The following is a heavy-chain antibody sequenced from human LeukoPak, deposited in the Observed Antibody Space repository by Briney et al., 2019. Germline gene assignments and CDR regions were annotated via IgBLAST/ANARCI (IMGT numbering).Heavy chain of an antibody. J-gene: IGHJ2*01. CDR3: ARDRGSSSWYAGSYWYFDL. V-gene: IGHV4-59*01. CDR1: GGSISSYY. D-gene: IGHD6-13*01. Sequence: SETLSLTCTVSGGSISSYYWSWIRQPPGKGLEWIGYIYYSGSTNYNPSLKSRVTISVDTSKNQFSLKLSSVTAADTAVYYCARDRGSSSWYAGSYWYFDLWGRGTLVTVSS. CDR2: IYYSGST.